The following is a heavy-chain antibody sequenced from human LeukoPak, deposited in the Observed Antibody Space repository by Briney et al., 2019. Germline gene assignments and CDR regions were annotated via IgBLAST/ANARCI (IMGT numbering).Heavy chain of an antibody. CDR3: VRAADY. Sequence: GGSLRLSCAASGFTFDDYGMHWVRQAPGKGLEWVSYISSSSSTIYYADSVKGRFTISRDNAKNSLYLQMNSLRAEDTAVYYCVRAADYWGQGTLVTVSS. V-gene: IGHV3-48*01. CDR2: ISSSSSTI. J-gene: IGHJ4*02. CDR1: GFTFDDYG.